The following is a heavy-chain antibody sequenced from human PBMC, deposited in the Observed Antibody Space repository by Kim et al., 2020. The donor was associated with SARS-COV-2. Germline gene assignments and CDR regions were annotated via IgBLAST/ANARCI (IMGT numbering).Heavy chain of an antibody. Sequence: PSLKSRVPITVDTSKNQFALKLSSVTAADTAVYYCARREYSSSWSHYFDYWGQGTLVTVSS. V-gene: IGHV4-39*01. CDR3: ARREYSSSWSHYFDY. D-gene: IGHD6-13*01. J-gene: IGHJ4*02.